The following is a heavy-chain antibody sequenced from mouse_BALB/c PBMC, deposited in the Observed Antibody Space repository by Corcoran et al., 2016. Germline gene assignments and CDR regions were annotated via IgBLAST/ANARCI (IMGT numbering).Heavy chain of an antibody. CDR1: GYTFPSYV. V-gene: IGHV1S136*01. J-gene: IGHJ2*01. Sequence: EVQLQQSGPELVKPGASVKMSCKASGYTFPSYVMHWVKQTPGQGLEWIGYINPYNDGTKYNEKFKGKATLTSDKSSSTAYMELSSLTSEDSAVYYCASSTAYFDYWGQGTTLTVSS. CDR3: ASSTAYFDY. CDR2: INPYNDGT. D-gene: IGHD1-2*01.